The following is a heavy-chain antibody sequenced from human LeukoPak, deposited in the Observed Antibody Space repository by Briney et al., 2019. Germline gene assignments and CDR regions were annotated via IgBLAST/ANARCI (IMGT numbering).Heavy chain of an antibody. Sequence: SETLSLTCAVYGGSFSGYYWSWIRQPPGKGLEWIGEINHSGSTNYNPSLKSRVTISVDTSKNQFSLQLSSVTAADTAVYYCARGRYFDGMAVWGQGTTVTVSS. V-gene: IGHV4-34*01. D-gene: IGHD3-9*01. CDR3: ARGRYFDGMAV. CDR1: GGSFSGYY. CDR2: INHSGST. J-gene: IGHJ6*02.